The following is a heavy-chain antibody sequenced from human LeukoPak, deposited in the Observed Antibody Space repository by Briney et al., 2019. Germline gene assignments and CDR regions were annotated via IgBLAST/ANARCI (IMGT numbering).Heavy chain of an antibody. Sequence: PSETLSLTCAVYGGSFSGYYWSWIRQPPGKGLEWIGEINHSGSTNYNPSLKSRVTISVDTSKNQFSLKLSSVTAADTAVYYCARSTIYLSMGYWGQGTLVTVSS. D-gene: IGHD2-8*01. CDR3: ARSTIYLSMGY. V-gene: IGHV4-34*01. CDR2: INHSGST. CDR1: GGSFSGYY. J-gene: IGHJ4*02.